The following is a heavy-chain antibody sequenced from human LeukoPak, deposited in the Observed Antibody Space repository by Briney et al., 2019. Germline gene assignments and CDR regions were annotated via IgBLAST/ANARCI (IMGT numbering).Heavy chain of an antibody. CDR3: ARPTRRYSYGQLYYFDY. V-gene: IGHV4-34*01. J-gene: IGHJ4*02. CDR2: INHSGST. Sequence: PSETLSLTCAVYGGSFSGYYWNWIRQPPGKGLEWIGEINHSGSTNYNPSLKSRVTISVDTSKNQFSLKLSSVTAADTAVYYCARPTRRYSYGQLYYFDYWGQGTLVTVSS. CDR1: GGSFSGYY. D-gene: IGHD5-18*01.